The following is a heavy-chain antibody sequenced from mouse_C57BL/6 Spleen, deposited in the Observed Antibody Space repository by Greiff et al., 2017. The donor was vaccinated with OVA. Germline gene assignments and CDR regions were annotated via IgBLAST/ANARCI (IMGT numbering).Heavy chain of an antibody. CDR3: VRQGTGVDY. J-gene: IGHJ4*01. CDR2: IRSKSNNYAT. Sequence: EVKLVESGGGLVQPKGSLKLSCAASGFSFNTYAMNWVRPAPGKGLEWVARIRSKSNNYATYYADSVKDRFTISRDDSESMLYLQMNNLKTEDTAMYYCVRQGTGVDYWGQGTSVTVSS. D-gene: IGHD4-1*01. CDR1: GFSFNTYA. V-gene: IGHV10-1*01.